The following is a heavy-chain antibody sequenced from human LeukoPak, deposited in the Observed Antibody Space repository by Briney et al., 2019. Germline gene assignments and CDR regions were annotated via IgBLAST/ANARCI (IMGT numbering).Heavy chain of an antibody. Sequence: GGSLRLSCAASGFTFSSYGMHWVRQAPGKGLEWVAVIWYDGSNKYYADSVKGRFTISRDNSKNTLYLQMNSLRAEDTAVYYCAKGSEPYYYYYYGMDVWGQGTTVTVSS. CDR3: AKGSEPYYYYYYGMDV. CDR1: GFTFSSYG. V-gene: IGHV3-33*06. CDR2: IWYDGSNK. J-gene: IGHJ6*02.